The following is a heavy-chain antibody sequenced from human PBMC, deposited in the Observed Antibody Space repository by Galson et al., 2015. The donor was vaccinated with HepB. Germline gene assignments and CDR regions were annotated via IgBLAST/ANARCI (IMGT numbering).Heavy chain of an antibody. J-gene: IGHJ6*02. Sequence: SLRLSCAASGFTFSSYWMHWVRQAPGKGLVWVSRINSDGSSTSYADSVKGRFTISRDNAKNSLYLQMNSLRAEDTAVYYCARDGASGSYPYYYYYGMDVWGQGTTVTVSS. CDR1: GFTFSSYW. D-gene: IGHD1-26*01. CDR2: INSDGSST. CDR3: ARDGASGSYPYYYYYGMDV. V-gene: IGHV3-74*01.